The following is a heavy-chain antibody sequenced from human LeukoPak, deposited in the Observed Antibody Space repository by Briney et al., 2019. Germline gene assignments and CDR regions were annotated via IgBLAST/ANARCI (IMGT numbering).Heavy chain of an antibody. D-gene: IGHD3-10*01. Sequence: SETLSLTCAVSGGSISSGGYSWSWIRQPPGKGLEWIGYIYHSGSTYYNPSLKSRVTISVDRSKNQFSLKLSSVTAADTAVYYCARSQNYYGSGDYWSQGTLVTVSS. CDR3: ARSQNYYGSGDY. CDR2: IYHSGST. CDR1: GGSISSGGYS. V-gene: IGHV4-30-2*01. J-gene: IGHJ4*02.